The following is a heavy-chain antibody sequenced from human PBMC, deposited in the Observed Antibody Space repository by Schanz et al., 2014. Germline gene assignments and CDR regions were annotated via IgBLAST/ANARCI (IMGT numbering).Heavy chain of an antibody. D-gene: IGHD2-2*01. V-gene: IGHV3-23*04. CDR2: IGGSGGST. Sequence: EVQLVESGGGLVKPGGSLRLSCVTSGFTFGAYTMNWVRQAPGKGLEWVSGIGGSGGSTDYADSVKGRFTISRDNSKNTVHLQMNSLRAEDTAVYYCAKEKGDCSSTSCSYYFDYWGQGTLVTVSS. CDR3: AKEKGDCSSTSCSYYFDY. CDR1: GFTFGAYT. J-gene: IGHJ4*02.